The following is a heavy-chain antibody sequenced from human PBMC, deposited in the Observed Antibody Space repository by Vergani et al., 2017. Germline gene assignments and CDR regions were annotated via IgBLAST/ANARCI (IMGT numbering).Heavy chain of an antibody. CDR1: GFTFTSSA. D-gene: IGHD3-10*01. J-gene: IGHJ6*02. V-gene: IGHV1-58*02. CDR2: IVVGSGNT. Sequence: QMQLVQSGPEVKKPGTSVKVSCKASGFTFTSSAMQWVRQARGQRLEWIGWIVVGSGNTNYAQKFQESVTITRDMSTSTAYMELSSLRSEDTAVYYCAAGVPMVRGVIKRYYYGMDVWGQGTTVTVSS. CDR3: AAGVPMVRGVIKRYYYGMDV.